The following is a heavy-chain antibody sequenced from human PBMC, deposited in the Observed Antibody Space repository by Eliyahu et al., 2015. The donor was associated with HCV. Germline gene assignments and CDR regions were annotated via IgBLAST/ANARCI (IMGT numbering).Heavy chain of an antibody. Sequence: VQLQESGPGLVKPSETLSLTCNVSGASISSYYWSWIRQPPGKGLEWIGHIYYSGTTNYNPSLRSRVTMSVDTSKNQFSLKLSSVTAADTAVYYCARDGLSGPYYFAMDVWGKGTTVTVSS. J-gene: IGHJ6*04. V-gene: IGHV4-59*01. D-gene: IGHD3-3*01. CDR2: IYYSGTT. CDR3: ARDGLSGPYYFAMDV. CDR1: GASISSYY.